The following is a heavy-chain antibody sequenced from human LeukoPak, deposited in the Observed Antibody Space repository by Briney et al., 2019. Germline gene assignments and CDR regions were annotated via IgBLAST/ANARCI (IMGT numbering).Heavy chain of an antibody. Sequence: GGSLRLSCAASGFTFSSYEMNWVRQAPGKGLEWVSYISSSGSTIYYAHSVKGRFTISRDNAKNSLYLQMNSLRAEDTAVYYCARAGGYYDSSGYSGIYAFDIWGQGTMVTVSS. V-gene: IGHV3-48*03. CDR1: GFTFSSYE. D-gene: IGHD3-22*01. J-gene: IGHJ3*02. CDR3: ARAGGYYDSSGYSGIYAFDI. CDR2: ISSSGSTI.